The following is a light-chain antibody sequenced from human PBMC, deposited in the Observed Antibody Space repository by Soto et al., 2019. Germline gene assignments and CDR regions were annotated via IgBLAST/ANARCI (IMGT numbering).Light chain of an antibody. J-gene: IGKJ4*01. CDR3: QKYDSWLT. CDR1: QSVSYH. CDR2: DAS. Sequence: IVLTKTPATLPVSPGGRVTLSCRASQSVSYHVACDQQKPGQTPRLVIDDASSRASGIPARFSGSRSGTEFSLTNSSLQCEDFGIYYCQKYDSWLTFGGGTKGDIK. V-gene: IGKV3-15*01.